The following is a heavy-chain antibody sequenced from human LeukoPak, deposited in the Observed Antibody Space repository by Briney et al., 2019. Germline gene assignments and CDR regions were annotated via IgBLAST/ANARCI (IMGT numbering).Heavy chain of an antibody. D-gene: IGHD5-18*01. CDR3: ARNRDPDTAMAEYYYYGMDV. Sequence: SVKVSCKASGGTFSSYAISWVRQAPGQGLEWMGGIIPIFGTANYAQKFQGRVTITADESTSTAYMELSSLRSEDTAVYYCARNRDPDTAMAEYYYYGMDVWGQGTTVTVSS. CDR1: GGTFSSYA. V-gene: IGHV1-69*13. CDR2: IIPIFGTA. J-gene: IGHJ6*02.